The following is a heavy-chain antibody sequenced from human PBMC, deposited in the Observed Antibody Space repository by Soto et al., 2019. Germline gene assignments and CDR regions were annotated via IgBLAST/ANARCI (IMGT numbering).Heavy chain of an antibody. CDR3: AREAGKGGSPVTTEKQKDAFDI. D-gene: IGHD4-17*01. CDR1: GFTFSSYG. J-gene: IGHJ3*02. CDR2: IWYDGSNK. Sequence: QVQLVESGGGVVQPGRSLRLSCAASGFTFSSYGMHWVRQAPGKGLEWVAVIWYDGSNKYYADSVKGRFTISRDNSKNTLYLQMNSLRAEDTAVYYCAREAGKGGSPVTTEKQKDAFDIWGQGTMVTVSS. V-gene: IGHV3-33*01.